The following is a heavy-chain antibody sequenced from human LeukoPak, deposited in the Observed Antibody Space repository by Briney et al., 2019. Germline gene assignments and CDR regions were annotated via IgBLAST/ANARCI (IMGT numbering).Heavy chain of an antibody. CDR1: GYTFTSYY. D-gene: IGHD3-3*01. CDR2: INPSGGST. Sequence: GASVKVSCKASGYTFTSYYMHWVRQAPGQGLEWMGIINPSGGSTSYAQKFQGRVTMTRDTSISTAYMELSRLRSDDTAVYYCARGKRNYDFWSGSTFYFDYWGQGTLVTVSS. V-gene: IGHV1-46*01. J-gene: IGHJ4*02. CDR3: ARGKRNYDFWSGSTFYFDY.